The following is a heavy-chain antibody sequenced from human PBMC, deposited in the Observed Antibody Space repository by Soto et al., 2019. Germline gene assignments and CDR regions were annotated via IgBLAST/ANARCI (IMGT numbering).Heavy chain of an antibody. CDR3: TGAYYAIDGYSPDP. CDR1: GGSISSGY. V-gene: IGHV4-59*01. CDR2: IYLGGSI. D-gene: IGHD2-8*01. Sequence: QVQPQESGPGLVKPSETLSLTCSVSGGSISSGYWTWIRHPPGNGLEWIGYIYLGGSINYNPSLKNRVIISVDTAKNQYSLRLSSVTAADTAVYYCTGAYYAIDGYSPDPWGQGTSVTVSS. J-gene: IGHJ5*02.